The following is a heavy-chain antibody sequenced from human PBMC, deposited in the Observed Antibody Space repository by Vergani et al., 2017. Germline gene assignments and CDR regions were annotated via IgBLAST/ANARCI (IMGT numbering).Heavy chain of an antibody. J-gene: IGHJ1*01. V-gene: IGHV3-30*03. D-gene: IGHD1-1*01. Sequence: QVYLVESGGGVVQTGRSLRLSCVVSGFTSSYYVMHWVRQAPGKGLEWVAVISYDGTQKYYADSVKGRFTISRDNSKSTLYLQMNSLRTEDTAVYYCATKSCGTPGCQIGYFREWGQGTLVTVSS. CDR1: GFTSSYYV. CDR3: ATKSCGTPGCQIGYFRE. CDR2: ISYDGTQK.